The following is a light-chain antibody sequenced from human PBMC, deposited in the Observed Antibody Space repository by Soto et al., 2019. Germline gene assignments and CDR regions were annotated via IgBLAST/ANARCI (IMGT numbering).Light chain of an antibody. V-gene: IGKV3-15*01. J-gene: IGKJ1*01. Sequence: EIVMTQSPATLSVSPGETATLSCRASQSVNSNLAWYQQKPGQAPRLLISDASTRAAGLPARFSGSGSGTEFTLTISSLQSEDFAVYFCQQANNGPKTSGQGTKV. CDR3: QQANNGPKT. CDR1: QSVNSN. CDR2: DAS.